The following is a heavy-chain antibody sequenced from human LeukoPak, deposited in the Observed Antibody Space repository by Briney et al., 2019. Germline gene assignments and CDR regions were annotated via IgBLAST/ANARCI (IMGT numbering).Heavy chain of an antibody. J-gene: IGHJ4*02. Sequence: SETLSLTCAVYGGSFSGYYWSWIRQPPGKGLEWIGEINHSGSTNYNPSLKSRVTISVDTSKNQFSLKLSSVTAADTAVYYCAREGNPIALAGTKPYYFDYWGREPWSPSPQ. D-gene: IGHD6-19*01. V-gene: IGHV4-34*01. CDR1: GGSFSGYY. CDR2: INHSGST. CDR3: AREGNPIALAGTKPYYFDY.